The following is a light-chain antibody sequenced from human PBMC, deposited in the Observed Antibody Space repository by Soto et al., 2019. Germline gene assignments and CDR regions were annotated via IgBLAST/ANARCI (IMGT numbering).Light chain of an antibody. V-gene: IGLV2-14*01. CDR1: SSDVGGYNY. J-gene: IGLJ1*01. CDR2: EVS. CDR3: GSYSSSSTYYV. Sequence: QSALTQPASVSGSPGQSITISCTGTSSDVGGYNYVSWYQQHPGKAPKVMIYEVSNRPSGVSNRFSGSKSGNTASLTISGLQAEDEADYYCGSYSSSSTYYVFGTGTKLTVL.